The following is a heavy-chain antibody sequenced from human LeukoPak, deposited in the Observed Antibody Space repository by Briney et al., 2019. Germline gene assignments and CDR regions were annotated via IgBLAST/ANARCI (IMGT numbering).Heavy chain of an antibody. CDR2: IYYSGST. CDR1: GGSISSYF. Sequence: PSETLSLTGTVSGGSISSYFWSWIRQPPGKGLEWIGYIYYSGSTNYNPSLKSRVTISVDTSKNQFCLKLSSVTAADTAVYYCARGTVTNSNYWGEGTLVSVSS. J-gene: IGHJ4*02. D-gene: IGHD1-7*01. V-gene: IGHV4-59*01. CDR3: ARGTVTNSNY.